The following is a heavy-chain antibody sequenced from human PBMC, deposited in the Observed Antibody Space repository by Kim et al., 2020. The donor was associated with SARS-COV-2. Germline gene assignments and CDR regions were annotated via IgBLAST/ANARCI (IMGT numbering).Heavy chain of an antibody. V-gene: IGHV4-31*03. CDR2: LYYSGST. Sequence: PSETLSLTCIVSGGSISSSNYYWSWIRQHPGKGLEWIGYLYYSGSTYYNPSLKSRVAISVDTSKNQFSLKLTSVTAADTAVYYCARGSTVPYFDYWGQGT. D-gene: IGHD2-2*01. J-gene: IGHJ4*02. CDR3: ARGSTVPYFDY. CDR1: GGSISSSNYY.